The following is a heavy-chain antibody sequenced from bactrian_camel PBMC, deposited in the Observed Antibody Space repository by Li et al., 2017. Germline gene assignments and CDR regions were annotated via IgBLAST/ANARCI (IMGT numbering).Heavy chain of an antibody. V-gene: IGHV3S53*01. CDR1: SRYTSSLDC. Sequence: HVQLVESGGGSVQTGGSLRLSCEASSRYTSSLDCMGWFRQAPGKGREGVASINADDSTEYTPSVKGRSTISKDNAANTLYLQMNNLKPEDTAMYYCASSTHGFCYGSYSYWGQGTQVTVS. D-gene: IGHD1*01. CDR3: ASSTHGFCYGSYSY. J-gene: IGHJ4*01. CDR2: INADDST.